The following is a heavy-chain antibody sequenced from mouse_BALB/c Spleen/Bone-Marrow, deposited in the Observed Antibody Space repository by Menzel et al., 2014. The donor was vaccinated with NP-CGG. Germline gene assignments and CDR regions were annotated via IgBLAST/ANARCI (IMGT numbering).Heavy chain of an antibody. V-gene: IGHV1-69*02. D-gene: IGHD1-1*02. J-gene: IGHJ2*01. CDR1: GYTFTSYW. CDR2: IYPSDNYT. CDR3: TRTYGYFDY. Sequence: QVQLQQSGAELVRPGASVKLSCKTSGYTFTSYWINWVKQRPGQGLEWIGNIYPSDNYTNYNQKFKDKATLTVDISSTTAYMQLSSPTSEDSAVYYCTRTYGYFDYWGQGTTLTVSS.